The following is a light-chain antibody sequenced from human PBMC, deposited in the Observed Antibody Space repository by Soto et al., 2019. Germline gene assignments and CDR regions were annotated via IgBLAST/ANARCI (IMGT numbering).Light chain of an antibody. CDR1: SSNIGSYY. V-gene: IGLV1-47*02. Sequence: QSVLTQPPSASGTPGQRVTISCSGSSSNIGSYYVYWYQQLPGTAPKLLISSNNQRPSGVPDRFSGSKSGTSASLAISGLRSEDEADYYCGSWDSSLSAYVFGTGTKLTVL. CDR3: GSWDSSLSAYV. J-gene: IGLJ1*01. CDR2: SNN.